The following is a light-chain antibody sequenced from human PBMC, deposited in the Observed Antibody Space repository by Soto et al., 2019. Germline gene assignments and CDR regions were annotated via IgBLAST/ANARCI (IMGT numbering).Light chain of an antibody. CDR3: QTWGTGIHVV. CDR2: LDSDGSH. V-gene: IGLV4-69*01. CDR1: SGHSSYA. Sequence: QPVLTQSPSASASLGASVKLTCTLSSGHSSYAIAWHQQQPEKGPRYLMKLDSDGSHTKGDAIPDRFSGSSSGAERYLTISSLQSKDEADYYCQTWGTGIHVVFGGGTKVTVL. J-gene: IGLJ2*01.